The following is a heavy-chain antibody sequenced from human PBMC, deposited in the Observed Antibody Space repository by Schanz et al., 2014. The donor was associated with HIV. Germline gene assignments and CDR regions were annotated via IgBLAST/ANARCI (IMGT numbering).Heavy chain of an antibody. Sequence: EVQLVESGGGWVQPGRSLRLSCITSGFTFDDYGMHWVRQAPGKGLEWVSGISWNSGSRGHADSVKGRFTISRDNAKNSLYLQMNSLGAEDTALYYCAKDILPRRYFYYGMDAWGQGTTVTVSS. CDR3: AKDILPRRYFYYGMDA. D-gene: IGHD6-6*01. V-gene: IGHV3-9*01. CDR2: ISWNSGSR. CDR1: GFTFDDYG. J-gene: IGHJ6*02.